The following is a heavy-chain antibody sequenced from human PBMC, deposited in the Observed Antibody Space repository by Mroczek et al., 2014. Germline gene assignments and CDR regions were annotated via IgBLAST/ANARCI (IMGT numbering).Heavy chain of an antibody. CDR1: GFTFGDYA. V-gene: IGHV3-49*03. CDR3: TRGRYCSSTSCQDLFDY. D-gene: IGHD2-2*01. Sequence: VQLVQSGGGLVQPGXSLRLSCTASGFTFGDYAMSWFRQAPGKGLEWVGFIRSKAYGGTTEYAASVKGRFTISRDDSKSIAYLQMNSLKTEDTAVYYCTRGRYCSSTSCQDLFDYWGQGTLVTVSS. J-gene: IGHJ4*02. CDR2: IRSKAYGGTT.